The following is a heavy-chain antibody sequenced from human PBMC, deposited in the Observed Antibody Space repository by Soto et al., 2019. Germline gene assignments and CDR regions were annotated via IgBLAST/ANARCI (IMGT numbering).Heavy chain of an antibody. CDR1: GGSFSDYY. CDR2: INHSGST. D-gene: IGHD3-10*01. CDR3: ARGNPQLRGVFDF. J-gene: IGHJ4*02. V-gene: IGHV4-34*01. Sequence: PSETLSLTCAVYGGSFSDYYWSWIRQPPGKGLEWIGQINHSGSTNYSPSLKSRVTISVDSSKNQFSLTVKSVTAADTAAYLCARGNPQLRGVFDFWGRGTQVTVSS.